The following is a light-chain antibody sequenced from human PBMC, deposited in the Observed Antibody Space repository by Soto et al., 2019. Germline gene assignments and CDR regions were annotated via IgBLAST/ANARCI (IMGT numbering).Light chain of an antibody. V-gene: IGKV3-11*01. CDR1: QSVSNH. Sequence: EIVLTQSPATLSLSPGERATLSCRASQSVSNHLAWYQQKPGQAPRLLIYDAPKRATGIPARFSGSGSGTDFTLTISRLEPEDFATYYCQQSYLSPHTFGQGTRLQIK. CDR2: DAP. J-gene: IGKJ2*01. CDR3: QQSYLSPHT.